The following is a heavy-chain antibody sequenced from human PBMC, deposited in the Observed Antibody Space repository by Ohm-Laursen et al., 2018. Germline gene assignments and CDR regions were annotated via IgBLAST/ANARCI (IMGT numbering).Heavy chain of an antibody. D-gene: IGHD6-13*01. Sequence: SLRLSCSASGFTFSSYWMSWVRQAPGKGLEWVANITQDGSEKYYVDSVKGRFTISRDNAKNSLYLQMNSLRAEDTAVYYCARDWMGRIAAAEEDVWGQGTTVTVSS. V-gene: IGHV3-7*01. CDR2: ITQDGSEK. J-gene: IGHJ6*02. CDR3: ARDWMGRIAAAEEDV. CDR1: GFTFSSYW.